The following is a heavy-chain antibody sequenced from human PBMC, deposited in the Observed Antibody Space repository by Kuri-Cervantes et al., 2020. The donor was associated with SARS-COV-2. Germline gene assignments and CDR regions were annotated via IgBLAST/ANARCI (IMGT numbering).Heavy chain of an antibody. J-gene: IGHJ5*02. CDR3: ARQMMSSITIFGVVITRNWCDP. Sequence: SETLSLTCTVSGASISSSTYYWGWIRQSPGRGLEWLGSIDESGDTYYSSSLKSRLSLSVDTSKNQFSLRLSSVTAADTDVYYCARQMMSSITIFGVVITRNWCDPWGQGTLVTVSS. CDR2: IDESGDT. D-gene: IGHD3-3*01. V-gene: IGHV4-39*01. CDR1: GASISSSTYY.